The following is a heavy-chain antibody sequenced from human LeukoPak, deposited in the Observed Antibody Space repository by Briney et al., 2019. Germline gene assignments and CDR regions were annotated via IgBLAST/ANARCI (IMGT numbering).Heavy chain of an antibody. D-gene: IGHD6-13*01. CDR2: ISTDGYSK. CDR3: ARGKQTLFDY. V-gene: IGHV3-30-3*01. CDR1: GFTFSRYI. Sequence: GGSLRLSCGASGFTFSRYIMHWVRQAPGKGLEWVAFISTDGYSKYYADSVRGRFTVSRDNSKNTVYLQMNSLRGEDTAVYYCARGKQTLFDYWGQGTLVTVSS. J-gene: IGHJ4*02.